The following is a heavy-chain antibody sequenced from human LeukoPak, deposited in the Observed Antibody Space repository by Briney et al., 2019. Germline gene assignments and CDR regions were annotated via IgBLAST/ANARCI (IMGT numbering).Heavy chain of an antibody. CDR3: ARDGSGSYSFGAFDI. J-gene: IGHJ3*02. CDR2: SSAYNGNT. CDR1: GYTFTSYG. D-gene: IGHD1-26*01. Sequence: ASVKVSCKASGYTFTSYGISWVRQAPGQGLEWMGWSSAYNGNTNYAQKLQGRVTMTTDTSTSTAYMELRSLRSDDTAVYYCARDGSGSYSFGAFDIWGQGTMVTVSS. V-gene: IGHV1-18*01.